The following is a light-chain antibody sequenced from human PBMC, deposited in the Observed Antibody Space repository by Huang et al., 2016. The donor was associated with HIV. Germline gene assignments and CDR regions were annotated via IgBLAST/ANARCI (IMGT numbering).Light chain of an antibody. Sequence: EIVMTQSPVTLFVSPGERATHSCRASQSVSSNLAWEQQKPGQAPRLRIDGAATRGPGIPARFRGSGSGTEFTLTLNSLQSEDFAVYYCQQYDAWPRGTFGQGTKVEV. CDR2: GAA. CDR3: QQYDAWPRGT. J-gene: IGKJ1*01. CDR1: QSVSSN. V-gene: IGKV3-15*01.